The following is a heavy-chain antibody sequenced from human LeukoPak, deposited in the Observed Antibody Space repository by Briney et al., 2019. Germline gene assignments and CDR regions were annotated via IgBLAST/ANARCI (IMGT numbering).Heavy chain of an antibody. CDR3: ARGGTYYYDSSGYDDAFDI. CDR1: GYTFTSYY. V-gene: IGHV1-46*01. J-gene: IGHJ3*02. CDR2: INPSGGST. Sequence: ASVKVSCKASGYTFTSYYMHWVRQAPGQGLEWMGIINPSGGSTSYAQKFQGRVTMTRDMSTSTVYMELSSLRSEDTAVYYCARGGTYYYDSSGYDDAFDIWGQGTMVTVSS. D-gene: IGHD3-22*01.